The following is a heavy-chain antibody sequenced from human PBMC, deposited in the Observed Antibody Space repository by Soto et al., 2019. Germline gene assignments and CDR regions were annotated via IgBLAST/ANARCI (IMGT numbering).Heavy chain of an antibody. V-gene: IGHV4-4*02. J-gene: IGHJ6*02. CDR2: IYHSGST. Sequence: PSETLSLTCAVSGGSISSSNWWSWVRQPPGKGLEWIGEIYHSGSTNYNPSLKSRVTISVDKSKNQFSLKLSSVTAADTAVYYCARDSVAAAGQTHDDYYGMDVWGQGTTVTVSS. CDR3: ARDSVAAAGQTHDDYYGMDV. CDR1: GGSISSSNW. D-gene: IGHD6-13*01.